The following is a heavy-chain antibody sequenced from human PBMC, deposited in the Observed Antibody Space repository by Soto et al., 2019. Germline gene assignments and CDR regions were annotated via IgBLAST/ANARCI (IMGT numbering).Heavy chain of an antibody. J-gene: IGHJ5*02. V-gene: IGHV1-46*01. Sequence: QVHLVQSGAEVKRPGASVKMSCKTFGYIFTDYSIHWVRQAPGQGLEWMGKINPSDGSTKYALNFEVRISMTSATSTATVYMELGSLRSDDTAVFYCARGVTRTAGSWSWWFAPWGQGTLVTASS. CDR1: GYIFTDYS. CDR3: ARGVTRTAGSWSWWFAP. CDR2: INPSDGST. D-gene: IGHD2-2*01.